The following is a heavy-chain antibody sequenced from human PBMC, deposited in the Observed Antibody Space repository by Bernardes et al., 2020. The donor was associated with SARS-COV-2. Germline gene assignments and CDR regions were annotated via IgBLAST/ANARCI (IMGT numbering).Heavy chain of an antibody. CDR3: AKDISSSSSLDY. D-gene: IGHD6-13*01. Sequence: GGSLRLSCAASGFTFDDYAMHWVRQAPGKGLEWVSGISWNSGSIGYADSVKGRSTISRDNAKNSLYLQMNSLRAEDTALYYCAKDISSSSSLDYWGQGTLVTVSS. CDR1: GFTFDDYA. J-gene: IGHJ4*02. V-gene: IGHV3-9*01. CDR2: ISWNSGSI.